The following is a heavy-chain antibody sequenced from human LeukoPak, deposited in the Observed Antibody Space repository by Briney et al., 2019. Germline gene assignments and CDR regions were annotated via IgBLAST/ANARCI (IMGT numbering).Heavy chain of an antibody. Sequence: PGGSLRLSCAASGFTFSSYAMSWVRQAPGKGLEWVSAISGSGGSTYYADSVKGRFTISRDNAKNSLYLQMNSLRAEDTAVYYCARALVVVVAATHGFDIWGQGTMVTVSS. D-gene: IGHD2-15*01. CDR2: ISGSGGST. CDR3: ARALVVVVAATHGFDI. V-gene: IGHV3-23*01. J-gene: IGHJ3*02. CDR1: GFTFSSYA.